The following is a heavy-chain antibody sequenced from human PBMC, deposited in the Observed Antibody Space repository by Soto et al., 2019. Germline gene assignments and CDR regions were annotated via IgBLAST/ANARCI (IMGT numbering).Heavy chain of an antibody. CDR3: ASNYDILTGHFDY. Sequence: QPGGSLRLSCAASGFIFSNYAMHWVRQPPGEGLEWVADISFDGSKTYYVESVKGRFTISRDNSKSSVYLQMNSLTAEDTALYYCASNYDILTGHFDYWGQGTLVTVSS. CDR1: GFIFSNYA. J-gene: IGHJ4*02. CDR2: ISFDGSKT. D-gene: IGHD3-9*01. V-gene: IGHV3-30*03.